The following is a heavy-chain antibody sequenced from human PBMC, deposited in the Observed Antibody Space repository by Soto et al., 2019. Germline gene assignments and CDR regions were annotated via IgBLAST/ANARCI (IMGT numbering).Heavy chain of an antibody. D-gene: IGHD6-13*01. CDR1: GGSISSGGYY. CDR2: MYYSGST. CDR3: ARDFTGIRGPTLGMDV. V-gene: IGHV4-31*03. Sequence: QVQLQESGPGLVKPSQTLSLTCTVSGGSISSGGYYWSWIRQHPGKGLEWIGYMYYSGSTYYNPSLKSRVTISVDTSKNQFSLKLSSATAADTAVYYRARDFTGIRGPTLGMDVWGQGTTVTVSS. J-gene: IGHJ6*02.